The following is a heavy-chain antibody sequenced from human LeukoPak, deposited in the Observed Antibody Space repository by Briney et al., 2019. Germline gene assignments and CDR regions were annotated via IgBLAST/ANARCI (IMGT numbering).Heavy chain of an antibody. CDR2: MNPNSGNT. CDR1: GYTFTSYD. D-gene: IGHD6-19*01. J-gene: IGHJ4*02. V-gene: IGHV1-8*01. CDR3: ARGDEYSSGWYFDY. Sequence: ASVTVSCKASGYTFTSYDINWVRQATGQGLEWMGWMNPNSGNTGYAQKFQGRVTMTRNTSISTAYMELSSLRSEDTAVYYCARGDEYSSGWYFDYWGQGTLVTVSS.